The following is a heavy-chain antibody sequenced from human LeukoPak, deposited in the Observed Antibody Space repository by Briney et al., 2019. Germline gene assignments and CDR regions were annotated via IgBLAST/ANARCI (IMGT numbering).Heavy chain of an antibody. J-gene: IGHJ4*02. CDR3: ATYPKSSSSWYGSYFDY. D-gene: IGHD6-13*01. V-gene: IGHV1-24*01. CDR2: FDPEDGDT. Sequence: GASVKVSCKVSGYTLTELFMHWVRQAPGKGLEWMGGFDPEDGDTIYAQKFQGRVTMTEDTSTDTAYMELSSLRSEDTAVYYCATYPKSSSSWYGSYFDYWGQGTLVTVSS. CDR1: GYTLTELF.